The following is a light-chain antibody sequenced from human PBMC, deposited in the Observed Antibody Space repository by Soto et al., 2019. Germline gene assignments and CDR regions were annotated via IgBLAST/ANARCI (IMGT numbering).Light chain of an antibody. Sequence: EIVLTQSPGPLSLSPAERAKLSCGASQSVNSGLAWYQHKPGQAPRLLISGASSRATGIPDRFSGSGSATDFTLTISRLEPEDFALYYCQHYGRSPITFGQGTRLEIK. CDR2: GAS. V-gene: IGKV3-20*01. CDR3: QHYGRSPIT. J-gene: IGKJ5*01. CDR1: QSVNSG.